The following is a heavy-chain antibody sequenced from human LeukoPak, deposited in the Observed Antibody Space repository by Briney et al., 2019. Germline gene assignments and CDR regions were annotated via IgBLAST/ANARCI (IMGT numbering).Heavy chain of an antibody. J-gene: IGHJ2*01. V-gene: IGHV4-59*01. CDR3: ARDGSSGWYGYWYFDL. CDR2: IYYSGST. Sequence: SETLSLTCTVSVDSISIYYWSWIRQPPGKGLEWIGYIYYSGSTNYNPSLKSRVTISVDTSKNQFSLKLSSVTAADTAVYYCARDGSSGWYGYWYFDLWGRGTLVTVSS. D-gene: IGHD6-19*01. CDR1: VDSISIYY.